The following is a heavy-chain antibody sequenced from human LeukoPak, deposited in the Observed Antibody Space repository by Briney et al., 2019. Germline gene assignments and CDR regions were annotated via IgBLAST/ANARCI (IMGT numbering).Heavy chain of an antibody. CDR3: ARDPYCGGDCYWVNRFDP. D-gene: IGHD2-21*02. CDR2: INSDGSST. V-gene: IGHV3-74*01. J-gene: IGHJ5*02. Sequence: GGSLRLSCVASGFSFNTFALTWVRQAPGKGLVWVSRINSDGSSTSYADSVKGRFTISRDNAKNTLYLQMNSLRAEDTAVYYCARDPYCGGDCYWVNRFDPWGQGTLVTVSS. CDR1: GFSFNTFA.